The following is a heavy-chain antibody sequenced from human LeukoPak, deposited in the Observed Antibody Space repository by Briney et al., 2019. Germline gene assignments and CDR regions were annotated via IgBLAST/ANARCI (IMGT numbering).Heavy chain of an antibody. Sequence: PGGSLRLSCAASGFTFSSYGMHWVRQAPGKGLEWVAVISYDGSNKYYADSVKGRFTISRDNAKNSLYLQMNSLRAEDTALYYCAKDRGIAVAGTYAGAFDIWGQGTMVTVSS. CDR1: GFTFSSYG. J-gene: IGHJ3*02. D-gene: IGHD6-19*01. V-gene: IGHV3-30*18. CDR3: AKDRGIAVAGTYAGAFDI. CDR2: ISYDGSNK.